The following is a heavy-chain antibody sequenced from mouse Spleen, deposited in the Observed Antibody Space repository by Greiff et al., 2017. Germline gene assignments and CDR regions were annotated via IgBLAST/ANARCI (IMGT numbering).Heavy chain of an antibody. V-gene: IGHV1-26*01. CDR3: ARRTKGGFAY. CDR1: GYTFTDYY. J-gene: IGHJ3*01. D-gene: IGHD1-3*01. Sequence: EVQLQQSGPELVKPGASVKISCKASGYTFTDYYMNWVKQSHGKSLEWIGDINPNNGGTSYNQRFKGKATLTVDKSSSTAYMELRSLTSEDSAVYYCARRTKGGFAYWGQGTLVTVSA. CDR2: INPNNGGT.